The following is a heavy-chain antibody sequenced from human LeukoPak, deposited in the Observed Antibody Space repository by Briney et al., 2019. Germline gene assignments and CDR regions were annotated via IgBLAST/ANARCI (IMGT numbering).Heavy chain of an antibody. V-gene: IGHV4-39*07. D-gene: IGHD3-22*01. Sequence: SETLSLTCAVSGGSISSNSYYWGWIRQPPGKGLEWIGSIYYSGSTYYNPSLKSRVTISVDTSKNQFSLKLSSVTAADTAVYYCARGRDHYYDSSGYNFDYWGQGTLVTVSS. CDR1: GGSISSNSYY. CDR3: ARGRDHYYDSSGYNFDY. CDR2: IYYSGST. J-gene: IGHJ4*02.